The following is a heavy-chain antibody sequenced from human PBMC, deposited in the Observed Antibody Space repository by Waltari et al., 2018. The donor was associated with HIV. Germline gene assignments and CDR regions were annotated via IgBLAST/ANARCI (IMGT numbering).Heavy chain of an antibody. CDR1: GFTFSRYW. V-gene: IGHV3-74*01. CDR3: ASDRHHSGSYSPFDY. J-gene: IGHJ4*02. CDR2: INSDGRST. Sequence: EVQLVESGGGLVQPGGSLRLSCAASGFTFSRYWMHWVRQAPGNGLVWVSRINSDGRSTSYADSVKGRFTISRDNAKNTLYLQMNSLRAEDTAVYYCASDRHHSGSYSPFDYWGQGTLVTVSS. D-gene: IGHD1-26*01.